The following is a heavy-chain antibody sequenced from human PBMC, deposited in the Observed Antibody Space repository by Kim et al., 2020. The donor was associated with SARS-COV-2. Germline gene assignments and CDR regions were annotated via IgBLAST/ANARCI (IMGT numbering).Heavy chain of an antibody. J-gene: IGHJ4*02. V-gene: IGHV4-34*01. CDR2: INHSGST. D-gene: IGHD4-17*01. Sequence: SETLSLTCAVYGGSFSGYYCSWIRQPPGKGLEWIGEINHSGSTNYNPSLKSRVTISVDTSKKQFSLKLSSVTAADTAVYYCARWGSRTKGPRLRWLPYYLDSWGQGALVTVSP. CDR1: GGSFSGYY. CDR3: ARWGSRTKGPRLRWLPYYLDS.